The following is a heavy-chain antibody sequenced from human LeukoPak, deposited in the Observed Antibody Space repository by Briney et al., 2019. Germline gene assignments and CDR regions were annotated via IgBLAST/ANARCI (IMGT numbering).Heavy chain of an antibody. CDR3: ARPDCAGAGCKLLDN. J-gene: IGHJ4*02. CDR1: GYTFSNYW. V-gene: IGHV5-10-1*01. D-gene: IGHD2-21*01. CDR2: IDPGDSYA. Sequence: GESLKISCKGSGYTFSNYWISWVRQMPGKGLEWMGRIDPGDSYATYNPAFEGHVTISADKSTSTAYLQWSSLTAADSAIYYCARPDCAGAGCKLLDNWGQGTLVAVSS.